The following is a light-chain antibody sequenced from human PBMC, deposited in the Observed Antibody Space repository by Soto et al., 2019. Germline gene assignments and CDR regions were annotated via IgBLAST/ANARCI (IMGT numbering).Light chain of an antibody. Sequence: QSALTQPASVSGSPGQSTTLSCTGTSSDIGGYNYVSWYQQLPGEAPKLIISDVSDRPSGVSTRFSGSKSCNTASLTISGLQAEDEGDYYCSSFTSGHTYVFGTGTKVTVL. J-gene: IGLJ1*01. CDR1: SSDIGGYNY. V-gene: IGLV2-14*01. CDR3: SSFTSGHTYV. CDR2: DVS.